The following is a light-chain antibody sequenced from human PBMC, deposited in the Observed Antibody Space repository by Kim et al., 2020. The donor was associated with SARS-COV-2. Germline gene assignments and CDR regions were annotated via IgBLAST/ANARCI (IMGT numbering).Light chain of an antibody. CDR1: KLVDKY. CDR2: QDA. CDR3: QAWDSSTLV. Sequence: SQSPGQTASITCSGDKLVDKYSCWYQQKPGQSPALVIYQDAKRPSGIPERFSGSNSGNTATLTFSGTQPMDEADFYCQAWDSSTLVFGGGTQLTFL. V-gene: IGLV3-1*01. J-gene: IGLJ2*01.